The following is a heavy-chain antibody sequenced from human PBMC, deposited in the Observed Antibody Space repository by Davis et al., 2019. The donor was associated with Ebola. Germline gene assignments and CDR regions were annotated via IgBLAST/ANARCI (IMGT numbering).Heavy chain of an antibody. CDR1: GFTFSTYW. V-gene: IGHV3-7*01. J-gene: IGHJ6*04. CDR2: IKQDGSEK. Sequence: GESLKISCAASGFTFSTYWMSWVRQAPGKGLEWVATIKQDGSEKNYVDSVKGRFTISRDNAKNSLYLQMNSLRAEDTAVYYCARDMISSSPPNYYGMDVWGKGTTVTVSS. CDR3: ARDMISSSPPNYYGMDV. D-gene: IGHD6-13*01.